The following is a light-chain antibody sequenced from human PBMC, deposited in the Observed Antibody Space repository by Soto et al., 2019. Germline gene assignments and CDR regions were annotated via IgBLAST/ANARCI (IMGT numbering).Light chain of an antibody. Sequence: DIQLTQSPSFLSASVGDRVTITCRASQGISRYLAWYQQKPGKAPKLLIYAASTLQSGVPSRFSGSGSGTEFTLTISSLQPEDFASYYCQQLNYHPVTFGQGTRLEIK. CDR3: QQLNYHPVT. J-gene: IGKJ5*01. CDR1: QGISRY. CDR2: AAS. V-gene: IGKV1-9*01.